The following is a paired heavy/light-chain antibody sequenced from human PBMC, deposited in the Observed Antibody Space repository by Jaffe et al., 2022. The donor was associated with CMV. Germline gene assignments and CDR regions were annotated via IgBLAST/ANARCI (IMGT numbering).Heavy chain of an antibody. Sequence: QVQLQESGPGLVKPSETLSLTCTVSGDSISGYYWSWIRQPPGKGLEWIAYIYYSGSTDYNPSLKSRVTISVDTSKNQFSLKLRSVTVADTAVYYCARLRPRSWGGDYMDVWGKGTTVTVSS. CDR3: ARLRPRSWGGDYMDV. CDR2: IYYSGST. CDR1: GDSISGYY. V-gene: IGHV4-59*08. J-gene: IGHJ6*03. D-gene: IGHD6-13*01.
Light chain of an antibody. J-gene: IGKJ2*01. CDR3: QQYGSAPYT. V-gene: IGKV3-20*01. CDR1: QSVTSSY. CDR2: GAS. Sequence: EIVLTQSPGTLSLSPGERATLSCRASQSVTSSYLGWYQQKPGQGPRLLIYGASSRASGIPDRFSGSGSGTDFTLTISRLEPEDFAVYYCQQYGSAPYTFGQGTKLEIK.